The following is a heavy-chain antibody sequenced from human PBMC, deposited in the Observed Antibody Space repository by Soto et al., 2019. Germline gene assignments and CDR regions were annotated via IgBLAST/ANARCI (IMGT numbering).Heavy chain of an antibody. CDR3: SRSAGRY. Sequence: QVQLQESGPGLVKPSQTLSLTCTVSGGSINTDAHYWSWIRQPPGKGLEWIAYIYSSGSTYYNPSLKGRVAISIDTSKTQFSLRLRSVTAADTAVYYCSRSAGRYWGQGTLVTVSS. CDR1: GGSINTDAHY. V-gene: IGHV4-30-4*01. J-gene: IGHJ4*02. CDR2: IYSSGST.